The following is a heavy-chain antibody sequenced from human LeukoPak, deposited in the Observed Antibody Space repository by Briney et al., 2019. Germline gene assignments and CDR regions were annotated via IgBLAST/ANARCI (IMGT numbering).Heavy chain of an antibody. V-gene: IGHV1-2*02. J-gene: IGHJ4*02. CDR2: INPNSGGT. CDR1: GYTFTGYY. D-gene: IGHD5-18*01. Sequence: GASVKVSCKASGYTFTGYYMHWVRQAPGQGLEWMGWINPNSGGTNYAQKFQGRVTMTRDTSISTAYMELSRLRSDDTAVYYCARGLGYSYGYLDYWGQGTLVTVSS. CDR3: ARGLGYSYGYLDY.